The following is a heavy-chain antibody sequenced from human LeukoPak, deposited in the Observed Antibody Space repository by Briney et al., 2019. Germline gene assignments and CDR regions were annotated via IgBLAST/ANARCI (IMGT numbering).Heavy chain of an antibody. D-gene: IGHD3-10*01. CDR1: GFTFSSYS. CDR2: ISSSSSYI. V-gene: IGHV3-21*01. J-gene: IGHJ4*02. Sequence: GGSLRLSRAASGFTFSSYSMNWVRQAPGKGLEWVSSISSSSSYIYYADSVKGRFTISRDNAKNSLYLQMSSLRAEDTAVYYCARGPYYYGSGSWTLDYWGQGTLVTVSS. CDR3: ARGPYYYGSGSWTLDY.